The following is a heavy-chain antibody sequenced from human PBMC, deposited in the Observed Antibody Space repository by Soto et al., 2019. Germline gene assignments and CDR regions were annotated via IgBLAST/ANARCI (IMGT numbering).Heavy chain of an antibody. Sequence: PGGSLRLSCAASGFTFSSYGMHWVRQAPGKGLEWVAVISYEGSNKYYADSVKGRITISRDNSKNTLYQQMNSLRAGDTTVYYCARPLLWFGELLARTYYYYGMDVWGQGTTVTVSS. V-gene: IGHV3-30*03. D-gene: IGHD3-10*01. CDR1: GFTFSSYG. J-gene: IGHJ6*02. CDR2: ISYEGSNK. CDR3: ARPLLWFGELLARTYYYYGMDV.